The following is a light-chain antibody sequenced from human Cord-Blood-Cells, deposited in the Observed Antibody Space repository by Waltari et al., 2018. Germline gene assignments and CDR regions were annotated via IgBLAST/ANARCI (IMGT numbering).Light chain of an antibody. CDR3: AAWDDSLSVV. Sequence: QSVLTQPPSASGTPGQRVTISCSGSSSNIGSNYVYWYQQLPGTAPKLLIYRNNQRPSGVPGRFSGSKSGTSASLAISGLRSEEEADYYCAAWDDSLSVVFGGGTKLTIL. CDR1: SSNIGSNY. V-gene: IGLV1-47*01. CDR2: RNN. J-gene: IGLJ2*01.